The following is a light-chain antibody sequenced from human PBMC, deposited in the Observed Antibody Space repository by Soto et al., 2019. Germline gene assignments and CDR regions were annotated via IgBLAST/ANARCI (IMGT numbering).Light chain of an antibody. CDR3: QQYNNWPQT. CDR2: GAS. J-gene: IGKJ1*01. V-gene: IGKV3-15*01. CDR1: QSVSSSY. Sequence: IVLTQSPATLSLAPGGRSTLSCVASQSVSSSYLAWYQQKPGQAPRLLIYGASTRATGIPARFSGSGSGTEFTLTISSLQSEDFAVYYCQQYNNWPQTFGQGTTGDIK.